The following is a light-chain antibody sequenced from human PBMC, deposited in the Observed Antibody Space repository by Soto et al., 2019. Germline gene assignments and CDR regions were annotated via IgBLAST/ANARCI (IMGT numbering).Light chain of an antibody. CDR2: GNS. V-gene: IGLV1-40*01. CDR3: QSYDSRLSGFYV. Sequence: QSVLAQPPSVSGAPGQRVTISCTGSSSNIGAGYDVHWYQQLPGTAPKLLIYGNSNRPSGVPDRFSGSKSGTSASLAITGLQAEDEADYSCQSYDSRLSGFYVFGTGTKVTV. CDR1: SSNIGAGYD. J-gene: IGLJ1*01.